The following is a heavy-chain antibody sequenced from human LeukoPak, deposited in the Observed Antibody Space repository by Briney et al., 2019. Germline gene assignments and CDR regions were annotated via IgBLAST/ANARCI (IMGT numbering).Heavy chain of an antibody. CDR1: GYSIRNGYN. J-gene: IGHJ4*02. CDR2: IYQSGST. CDR3: ARIYYGSGSDHDY. V-gene: IGHV4-38-2*02. D-gene: IGHD3-10*01. Sequence: SETLSLTCTVSGYSIRNGYNWGWIRLSPGKGLEWLGSIYQSGSTYDNPSLKSRVTISVDTSKNQFSLKLSSVTAADTAVYYCARIYYGSGSDHDYWGQGTLVTVSS.